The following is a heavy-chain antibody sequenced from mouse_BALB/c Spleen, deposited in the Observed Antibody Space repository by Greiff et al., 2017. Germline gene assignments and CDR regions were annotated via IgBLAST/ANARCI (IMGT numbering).Heavy chain of an antibody. CDR1: GYTFSSYW. J-gene: IGHJ3*01. V-gene: IGHV1-9*01. CDR3: ARSHYYGRFAY. Sequence: QVQLQQSGAELMKPGASVKISCKATGYTFSSYWIEWVKQRPGHGLEWIGEILPGSGSTNYNEKFKGKATFTADTSSNTAYMQLSSLTSEDSAVYYCARSHYYGRFAYWGQGTLVTVSA. D-gene: IGHD1-2*01. CDR2: ILPGSGST.